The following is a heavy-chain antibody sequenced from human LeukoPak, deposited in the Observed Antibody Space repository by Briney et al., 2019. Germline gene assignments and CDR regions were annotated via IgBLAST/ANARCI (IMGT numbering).Heavy chain of an antibody. CDR1: GYSFTSYW. V-gene: IGHV5-51*01. CDR3: ARTLGYCSGGSCYSRGWFDP. D-gene: IGHD2-15*01. J-gene: IGHJ5*02. Sequence: GESLKISCKGSGYSFTSYWIGWVRQMPGKGLEWMGIIYPGDSDTRYSPSFQGQVTNSADKSISTAYLQWSSLKASDTAMYYCARTLGYCSGGSCYSRGWFDPWGQGTLVTVSS. CDR2: IYPGDSDT.